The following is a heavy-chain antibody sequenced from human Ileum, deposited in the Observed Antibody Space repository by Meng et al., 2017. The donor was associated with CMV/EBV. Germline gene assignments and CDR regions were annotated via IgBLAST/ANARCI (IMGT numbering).Heavy chain of an antibody. Sequence: GESLKISCAASGFTFSDYAMNWVRQAPGKGLEWVSSISSSSSYIYYADSVKGRFTISRDNAKNSLYLQMNSLRAEDTAVYYCARDLPIDYWGQGTLVTVSS. V-gene: IGHV3-21*01. CDR1: GFTFSDYA. CDR3: ARDLPIDY. CDR2: ISSSSSYI. J-gene: IGHJ4*02.